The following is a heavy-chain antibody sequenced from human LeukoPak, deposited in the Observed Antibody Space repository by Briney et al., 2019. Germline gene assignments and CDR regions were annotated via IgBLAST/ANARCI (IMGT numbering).Heavy chain of an antibody. CDR3: ARVIAGATTWRY. D-gene: IGHD1-26*01. Sequence: ASVKVSCKASGYIFTGFYIHWLRQAPGQGLEWMGWINPNDGVTKYAQEFQGRVTMTRDTSINTAYMELTRPTSDDTAVYYCARVIAGATTWRYWGQGTLLTVSS. V-gene: IGHV1-2*02. J-gene: IGHJ4*02. CDR2: INPNDGVT. CDR1: GYIFTGFY.